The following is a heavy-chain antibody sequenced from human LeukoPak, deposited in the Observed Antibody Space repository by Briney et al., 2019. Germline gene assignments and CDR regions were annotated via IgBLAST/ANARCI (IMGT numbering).Heavy chain of an antibody. D-gene: IGHD2-2*01. CDR3: ARGSSKRIVYYYYYYYMDV. Sequence: ASVKVSCKASGYTFTSYYMHWVRQAPGQGLEWMGIINPSGGSTSYAQKFQGRVTISVDTSKNQFSLKLSSVTAADTAVYYCARGSSKRIVYYYYYYYMDVWGKGTTVTVSS. CDR1: GYTFTSYY. CDR2: INPSGGST. V-gene: IGHV1-46*01. J-gene: IGHJ6*03.